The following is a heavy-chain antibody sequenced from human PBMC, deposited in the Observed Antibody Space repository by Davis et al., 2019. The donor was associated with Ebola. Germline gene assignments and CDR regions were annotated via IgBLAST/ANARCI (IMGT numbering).Heavy chain of an antibody. CDR3: ARDLMVGFGELLWAYYYYGMDV. Sequence: PGGSLRLSCTASGFTFGDYAMSWVRQAPGKGLEWVAVIWYDGSNKYYADSVKGRFTISRDNSKNTLYLQMNSLRAEDTAVYYCARDLMVGFGELLWAYYYYGMDVWGQGTTVTVSS. D-gene: IGHD3-10*01. CDR2: IWYDGSNK. V-gene: IGHV3-33*01. CDR1: GFTFGDYA. J-gene: IGHJ6*02.